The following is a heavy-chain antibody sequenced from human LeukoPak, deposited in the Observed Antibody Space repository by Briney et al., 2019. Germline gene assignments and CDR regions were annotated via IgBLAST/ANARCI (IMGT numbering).Heavy chain of an antibody. CDR1: GFTFNSVT. CDR3: AKGLRSGFFQ. V-gene: IGHV3-23*01. Sequence: PGGSLRLSCAASGFTFNSVTRSWVRQGPGRGLGWVPGISVSGDNTYYADSVKGRFTISRDNAQNTLYVQMNNLRDEDTAVYYCAKGLRSGFFQWGQGTLVTVSS. J-gene: IGHJ4*02. D-gene: IGHD3-3*01. CDR2: ISVSGDNT.